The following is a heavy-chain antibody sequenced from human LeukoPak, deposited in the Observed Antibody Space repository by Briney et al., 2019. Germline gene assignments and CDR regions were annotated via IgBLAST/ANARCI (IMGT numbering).Heavy chain of an antibody. D-gene: IGHD6-13*01. CDR3: ARDLAAAGGALY. CDR2: ISSSSSYI. J-gene: IGHJ4*02. V-gene: IGHV3-21*01. Sequence: AGGSLRLSCAASGFTFSSYSMNWVRQAPGKGLEWVSSISSSSSYIYCADSVKGRFTISRDNAKNSLYLQMNSLRAEDTAVYYCARDLAAAGGALYWGQGTLVTVSS. CDR1: GFTFSSYS.